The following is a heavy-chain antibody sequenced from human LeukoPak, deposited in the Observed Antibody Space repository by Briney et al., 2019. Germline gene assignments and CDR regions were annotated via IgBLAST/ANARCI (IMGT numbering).Heavy chain of an antibody. J-gene: IGHJ5*02. CDR2: INHSGST. D-gene: IGHD3-10*01. CDR1: GGSFSGYY. CDR3: ARSNYGQSRSNWFDP. Sequence: PSETLSLTCAVYGGSFSGYYWSWIRQPPGKGLEWIGEINHSGSTNYNPSLKSRVTISVDTSKNQFSLKLSSVTAADTAMYYCARSNYGQSRSNWFDPWGQGTLVTVSS. V-gene: IGHV4-34*01.